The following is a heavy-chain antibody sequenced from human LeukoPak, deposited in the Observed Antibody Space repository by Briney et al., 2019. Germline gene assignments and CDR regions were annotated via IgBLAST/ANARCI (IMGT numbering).Heavy chain of an antibody. V-gene: IGHV3-15*01. D-gene: IGHD4-23*01. CDR2: IKSKTDGGTT. CDR3: TTTPDDYDG. CDR1: GFTFSNAW. J-gene: IGHJ4*02. Sequence: GGSVTLSCAASGFTFSNAWMSWVRQAPGKGLEWVGRIKSKTDGGTTDYAAPVKGRITISRDDSKNTLDLKMNSLKTQDKARYYCTTTPDDYDGWGQGTLVTVSS.